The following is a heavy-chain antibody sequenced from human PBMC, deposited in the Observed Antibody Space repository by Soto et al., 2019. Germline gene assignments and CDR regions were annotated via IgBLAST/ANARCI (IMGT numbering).Heavy chain of an antibody. V-gene: IGHV1-2*02. D-gene: IGHD2-15*01. J-gene: IGHJ4*02. CDR2: INPNSGGT. Sequence: SVKVSCKASGYTFTGYYMHWVRQAPGQGLEWMGWINPNSGGTNYAQKFQGRVTMTRDTSISTAYMELSRLRSDDTAVYYCARDPQVAATPAFDYWGQGXLVTVYS. CDR3: ARDPQVAATPAFDY. CDR1: GYTFTGYY.